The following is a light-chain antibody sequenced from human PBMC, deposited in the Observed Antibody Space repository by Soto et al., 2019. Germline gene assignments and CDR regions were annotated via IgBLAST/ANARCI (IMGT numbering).Light chain of an antibody. CDR1: QSLSKNY. CDR2: DAS. Sequence: EIVLTQSPGTLSLSPGERATLSCRASQSLSKNYLAWYQHKPGQAPRLLIHDASNRSTGIPDRFSGSGSGTDFTLTISSLEPEDSAAYYCQQCVTAPLTFGPGTKVEIK. V-gene: IGKV3-20*01. J-gene: IGKJ1*01. CDR3: QQCVTAPLT.